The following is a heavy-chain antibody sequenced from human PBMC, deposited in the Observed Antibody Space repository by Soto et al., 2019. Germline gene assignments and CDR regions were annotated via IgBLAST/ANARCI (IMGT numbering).Heavy chain of an antibody. Sequence: ASVKASCKASGYTFTTYAMHWVRQAPGQRLEWMGWINAGNGNTKYSQKFQGRVTITRDTSASTAYMELSSLRSEDTAVYYCARDRSVAVAGPGWFDPWGQGTLVTVSS. V-gene: IGHV1-3*01. CDR3: ARDRSVAVAGPGWFDP. J-gene: IGHJ5*02. CDR1: GYTFTTYA. D-gene: IGHD6-19*01. CDR2: INAGNGNT.